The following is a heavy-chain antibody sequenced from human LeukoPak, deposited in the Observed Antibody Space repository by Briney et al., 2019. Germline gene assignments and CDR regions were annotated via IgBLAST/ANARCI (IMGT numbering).Heavy chain of an antibody. V-gene: IGHV4-59*01. CDR1: GGSISSYY. Sequence: PSETLSLTCTVSGGSISSYYWSWIRQPPGKGLEWIGHMSYSGSTNYNPSLKSRVTISLDTSKDQFSLKLNSVTTADTAVYYCAGTSRWLHFDYWGQGALVTVSS. CDR2: MSYSGST. J-gene: IGHJ4*02. CDR3: AGTSRWLHFDY. D-gene: IGHD5-24*01.